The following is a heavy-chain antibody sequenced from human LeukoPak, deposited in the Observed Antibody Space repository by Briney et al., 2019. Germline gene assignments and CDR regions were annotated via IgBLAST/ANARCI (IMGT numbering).Heavy chain of an antibody. CDR3: VRSPWGIGPHF. Sequence: PGESLRLSCAASGFTFSYYWMNWVRQVPGKNLEWVANIKQDGSEKYYVDSVKGRFTISRDNAKNSRFLEMTSLRADDTAIYYCVRSPWGIGPHFWGQGTLVTVSS. CDR1: GFTFSYYW. V-gene: IGHV3-7*01. J-gene: IGHJ4*02. CDR2: IKQDGSEK. D-gene: IGHD1-26*01.